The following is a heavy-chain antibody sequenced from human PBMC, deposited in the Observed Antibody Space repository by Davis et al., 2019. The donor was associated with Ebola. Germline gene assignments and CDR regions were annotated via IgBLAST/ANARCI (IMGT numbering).Heavy chain of an antibody. CDR2: INSDGSST. D-gene: IGHD2-21*02. J-gene: IGHJ4*02. V-gene: IGHV3-74*01. CDR1: GFTFSSYW. CDR3: ATSGGYCGGDCYSLGY. Sequence: HTGGSLRLSCAASGFTFSSYWMHWVRQAPGKGLVWVSRINSDGSSTSYADSVKGRVTISRDTFKNTLYLQMNSLRAEDTAVYYCATSGGYCGGDCYSLGYWGQGTLVTVSS.